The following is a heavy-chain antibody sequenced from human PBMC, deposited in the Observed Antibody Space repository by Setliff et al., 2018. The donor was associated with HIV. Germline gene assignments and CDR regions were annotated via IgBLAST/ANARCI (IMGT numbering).Heavy chain of an antibody. J-gene: IGHJ5*02. CDR3: ARLGRTVTTYWFDP. CDR2: IYYGGNT. Sequence: SETLSLTCTVSGVSISSTSYYWGWIRQPPGKGLEWIGSIYYGGNTYYNPSLKSRVTISVDTSKNQFSLKLTSVTAADTALYYCARLGRTVTTYWFDPWGQGTLVTVSS. V-gene: IGHV4-39*01. CDR1: GVSISSTSYY. D-gene: IGHD4-17*01.